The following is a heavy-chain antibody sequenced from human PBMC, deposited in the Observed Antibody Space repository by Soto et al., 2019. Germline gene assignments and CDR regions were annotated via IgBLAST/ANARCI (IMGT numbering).Heavy chain of an antibody. J-gene: IGHJ6*03. CDR2: INAGNGNT. Sequence: GASVKVSCKASGYTFTSYAMHWVRQAPGQRLEWMGWINAGNGNTKYSQKFQGRVTITRDTSASTAYMELSSLRSEDTAVYYCARGPVLRFLEWLPDMDVWGKGTTVTSP. V-gene: IGHV1-3*01. CDR1: GYTFTSYA. D-gene: IGHD3-3*01. CDR3: ARGPVLRFLEWLPDMDV.